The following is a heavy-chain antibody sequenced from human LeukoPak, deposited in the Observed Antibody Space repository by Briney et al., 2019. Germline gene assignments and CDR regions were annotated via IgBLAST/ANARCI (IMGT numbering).Heavy chain of an antibody. CDR2: ISYDGSNK. V-gene: IGHV3-30*04. D-gene: IGHD6-19*01. CDR3: AKGVAVAGSSSRPFGY. J-gene: IGHJ4*02. Sequence: RPGGSLRLSCAASGFTFSSYAMHWVRQAPGKGLEWVAVISYDGSNKYYADSVKGRFTISRDNSKNTLYLQMNSLRAEDTAVYYCAKGVAVAGSSSRPFGYWGQGTLVTVSS. CDR1: GFTFSSYA.